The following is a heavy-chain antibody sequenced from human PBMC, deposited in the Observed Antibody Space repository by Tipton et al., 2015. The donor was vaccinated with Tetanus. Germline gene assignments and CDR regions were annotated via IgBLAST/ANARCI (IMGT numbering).Heavy chain of an antibody. D-gene: IGHD6-25*01. V-gene: IGHV1-18*04. Sequence: QSGAEVKKPGSSVKVSCETSGGTFSTYITSWVRQAPGQGLEWMGWISAYNGKTKYAQRLQGRVTMTTDRSASTAYMDLRRLRSDDTAVYYCARVQEQRIYYYGMDVWGQGTTVTVSS. CDR1: GGTFSTYI. CDR2: ISAYNGKT. CDR3: ARVQEQRIYYYGMDV. J-gene: IGHJ6*02.